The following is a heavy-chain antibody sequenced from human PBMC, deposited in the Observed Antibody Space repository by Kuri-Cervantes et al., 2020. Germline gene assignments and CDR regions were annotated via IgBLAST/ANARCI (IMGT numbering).Heavy chain of an antibody. CDR2: ISYDGSNK. D-gene: IGHD2-21*02. CDR1: GFTFRSYW. Sequence: GESLKISCSASGFTFRSYWMSWVRQAPGKGLEWVAVISYDGSNKYYADSVKGRFTISRDNSKNTLYLQMNSLRAEDTAVYYCAREEAYCGGDCSPPFDYWGQGTLVTVSS. J-gene: IGHJ4*02. CDR3: AREEAYCGGDCSPPFDY. V-gene: IGHV3-30-3*01.